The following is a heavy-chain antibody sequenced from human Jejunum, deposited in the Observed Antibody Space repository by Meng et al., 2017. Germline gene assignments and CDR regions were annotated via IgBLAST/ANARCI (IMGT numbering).Heavy chain of an antibody. CDR1: GGYINKENW. J-gene: IGHJ4*02. CDR3: VRGEFAMLARFDF. CDR2: IYHGGNT. V-gene: IGHV4-4*02. Sequence: QVQLQASGPGLVQPSGTPSLTFAVSGGYINKENWWSWVRQSPERGLEWIGEIYHGGNTNYNPSLKRRVTMSVDESTNQMSLKLTSVTAADTAVYYCVRGEFAMLARFDFWGQGSLVTVSS. D-gene: IGHD2-2*01.